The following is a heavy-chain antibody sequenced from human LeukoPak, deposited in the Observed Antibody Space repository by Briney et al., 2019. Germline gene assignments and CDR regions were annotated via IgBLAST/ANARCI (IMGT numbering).Heavy chain of an antibody. CDR3: ARDDHRGYSYGYGDY. Sequence: SGGSLRLSCAASGLTFSKYGMHWVRQAPGKGLEWVAVISYDGSNKYYADSVKGRFTISRDNSKNTLYLQMNSLRAEDTAVYYCARDDHRGYSYGYGDYWGQGTLVTVSS. CDR1: GLTFSKYG. J-gene: IGHJ4*02. CDR2: ISYDGSNK. D-gene: IGHD5-18*01. V-gene: IGHV3-30*19.